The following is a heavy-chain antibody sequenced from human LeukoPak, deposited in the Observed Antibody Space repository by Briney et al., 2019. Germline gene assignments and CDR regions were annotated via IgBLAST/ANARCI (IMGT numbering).Heavy chain of an antibody. CDR3: ARAISDYDASYI. CDR1: GFTFSGYS. D-gene: IGHD4-17*01. CDR2: ISSSSNFI. Sequence: PGGSLRLSCAASGFTFSGYSMDGVRQAPGKGLEWVSSISSSSNFIYYADSVKGRFTISRDNAKNSLYLQMNSLRAEDTAVYYCARAISDYDASYIWGPGTMVTVSS. V-gene: IGHV3-21*01. J-gene: IGHJ3*02.